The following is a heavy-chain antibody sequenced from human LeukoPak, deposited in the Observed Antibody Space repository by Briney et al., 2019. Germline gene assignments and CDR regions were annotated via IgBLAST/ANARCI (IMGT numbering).Heavy chain of an antibody. CDR1: GGSISSYY. D-gene: IGHD2-2*01. V-gene: IGHV4-59*01. CDR2: INYSGST. J-gene: IGHJ4*02. CDR3: ARDKKGTSCYDY. Sequence: SETLSLTCTVSGGSISSYYWSWIRQSPGKGLEWIGFINYSGSTTYNPSLVSRVTISVDTSKNQFSLKLTSVTAADTAVYYCARDKKGTSCYDYWGQGTLVTVSS.